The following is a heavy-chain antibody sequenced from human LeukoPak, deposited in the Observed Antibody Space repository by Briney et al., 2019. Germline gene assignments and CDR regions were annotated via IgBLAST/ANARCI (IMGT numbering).Heavy chain of an antibody. J-gene: IGHJ4*02. Sequence: SETLSLTCAVSGGSISSGDYYWSWIRQPPGKGLEWIGYIYYSGSTYYNPSLKSRVTISVDTSKNQFSLKLSSVTAADTAVYYCASTIDGDYAYWGQGTLVTVSS. CDR2: IYYSGST. V-gene: IGHV4-30-4*01. CDR1: GGSISSGDYY. CDR3: ASTIDGDYAY. D-gene: IGHD4-17*01.